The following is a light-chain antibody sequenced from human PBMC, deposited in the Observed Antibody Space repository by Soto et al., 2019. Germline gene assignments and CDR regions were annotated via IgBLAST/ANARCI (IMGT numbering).Light chain of an antibody. V-gene: IGLV1-40*01. CDR1: SSNIGAGYD. CDR2: GNT. CDR3: QSYDRSLRGYV. Sequence: QSALTQPPSVSGAPGQRVTISCTGTSSNIGAGYDVHWYQHLPGTAPKLLIYGNTIRPSGVPDRFSGSKSGTSASRAITGLQAEDEADYYCQSYDRSLRGYVFGTGTKVTVL. J-gene: IGLJ1*01.